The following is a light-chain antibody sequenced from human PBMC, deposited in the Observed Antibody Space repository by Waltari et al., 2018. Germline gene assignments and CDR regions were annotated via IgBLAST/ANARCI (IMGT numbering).Light chain of an antibody. J-gene: IGKJ1*01. CDR2: RTS. V-gene: IGKV1-5*03. CDR1: QSISNW. Sequence: DIQMTQSPSTLSASVGDRVIITCRASQSISNWLTWYQQKAGKAPKLLIYRTSTLESGVPPRFSGSGSGTEFTLTITSLQPDDFATYYCQQYNTDLGTFGQGTKVEIK. CDR3: QQYNTDLGT.